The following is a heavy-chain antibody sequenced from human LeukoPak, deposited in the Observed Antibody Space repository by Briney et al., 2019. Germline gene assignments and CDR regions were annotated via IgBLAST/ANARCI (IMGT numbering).Heavy chain of an antibody. D-gene: IGHD3-3*01. CDR1: GFIFSNYG. V-gene: IGHV3-23*01. CDR2: ISASGSAT. CDR3: AKDLHLRDFWSGYFDY. Sequence: GRSLRLSCAASGFIFSNYGMNWVRQAPGKGLEWVAAISASGSATSYADSVRGRFTISRDNSKSTTYLQMNSLRAEDTAVFYCAKDLHLRDFWSGYFDYWGQGIPVTVSS. J-gene: IGHJ4*02.